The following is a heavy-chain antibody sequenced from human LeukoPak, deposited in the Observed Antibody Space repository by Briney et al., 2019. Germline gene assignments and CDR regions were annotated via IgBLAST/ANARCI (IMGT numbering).Heavy chain of an antibody. CDR3: ARDPRLHYYGMDV. CDR2: IGSAGDT. J-gene: IGHJ6*02. CDR1: GFTFSTSD. V-gene: IGHV3-13*01. Sequence: GGSLRLSCAASGFTFSTSDMHWVRQPTGKHRDWVSAIGSAGDTYYLGSVTGRFTISRDNSKNTLYLQMNSLRAEDTAVYYCARDPRLHYYGMDVWGQGTTVTVSS. D-gene: IGHD4-11*01.